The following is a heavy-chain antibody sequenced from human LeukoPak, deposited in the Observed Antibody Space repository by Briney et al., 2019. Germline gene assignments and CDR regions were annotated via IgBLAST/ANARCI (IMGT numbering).Heavy chain of an antibody. Sequence: GGSLRLSCAASGFTFSNYDMHWVRQATGKGLEWVSAIGIGGDTYYPGSVKGRFTISRENAKNSLYLQMNSLRAGDTAVYYCVRQATPHGHFDYWGQGILATVSS. CDR3: VRQATPHGHFDY. CDR1: GFTFSNYD. V-gene: IGHV3-13*01. CDR2: IGIGGDT. J-gene: IGHJ4*02. D-gene: IGHD2-15*01.